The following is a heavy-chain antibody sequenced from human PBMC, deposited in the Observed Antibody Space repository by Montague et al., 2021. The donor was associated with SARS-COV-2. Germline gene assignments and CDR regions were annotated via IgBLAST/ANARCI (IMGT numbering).Heavy chain of an antibody. V-gene: IGHV3-30*04. Sequence: SLRLFCAASGFTFSSYAMHLFRQAPGKGLEWVAVISYDGSNKYYADSVKGRFTISRDNSKNTLYLQMNSLRAEDTAVYYCARDLAVVAATPFDYWGQGTLVTVSS. D-gene: IGHD2-15*01. J-gene: IGHJ4*02. CDR2: ISYDGSNK. CDR3: ARDLAVVAATPFDY. CDR1: GFTFSSYA.